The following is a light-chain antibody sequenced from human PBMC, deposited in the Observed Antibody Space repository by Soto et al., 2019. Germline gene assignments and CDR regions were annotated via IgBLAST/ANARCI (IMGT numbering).Light chain of an antibody. CDR2: DAS. CDR1: QSVSSY. CDR3: QQRSNWPPEGFT. J-gene: IGKJ3*01. Sequence: EIVLTQSPATLSLSPGERATLSCRASQSVSSYLAWYQQKPGQAPRLLIYDASNRATGIPARFSGSGSGTDVTLTISSLEPEDFAVYYCQQRSNWPPEGFTCGPGTKVDIK. V-gene: IGKV3-11*01.